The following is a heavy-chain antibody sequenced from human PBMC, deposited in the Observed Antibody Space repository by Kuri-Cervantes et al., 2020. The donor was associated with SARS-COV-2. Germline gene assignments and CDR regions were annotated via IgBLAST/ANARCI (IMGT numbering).Heavy chain of an antibody. CDR2: IYTSGST. J-gene: IGHJ5*02. D-gene: IGHD6-13*01. CDR1: GGSISSYY. V-gene: IGHV4-4*07. CDR3: ARAGYSSSWNRGWFDP. Sequence: SETLSLTCTVSGGSISSYYWSWIRQPAGKGLEWIGRIYTSGSTNYNPSLKSRVTMSVDTSKNQFSLKLSSVTAADTAVYYCARAGYSSSWNRGWFDPWGQGTLVTVSS.